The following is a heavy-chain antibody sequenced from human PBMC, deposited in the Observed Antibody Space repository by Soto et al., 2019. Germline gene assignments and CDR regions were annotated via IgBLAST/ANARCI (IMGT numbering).Heavy chain of an antibody. D-gene: IGHD6-13*01. J-gene: IGHJ5*02. Sequence: SETLSHTCTVSGGSISSSSFHWGCIRHPPGKGLEWIGSIYYSGSTYYSPSLKSRVTISVDTSKNQFSLKLSSVTAADTAVYYCARRERAAGTDWWFDPWGQGTLVT. V-gene: IGHV4-39*01. CDR1: GGSISSSSFH. CDR3: ARRERAAGTDWWFDP. CDR2: IYYSGST.